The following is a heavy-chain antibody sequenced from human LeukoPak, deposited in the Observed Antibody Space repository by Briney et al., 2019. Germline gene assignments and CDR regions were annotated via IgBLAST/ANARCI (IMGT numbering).Heavy chain of an antibody. Sequence: PSETLSLTCTVSGGSLSSYYWSWLRQPPGKGLEWIGYIYYSGSTNYNPSLKSRVTISVDTSKNQFSLKLSSVTAADTAVYYCARRYSYGYYFDYWGQGTLVTVSS. J-gene: IGHJ4*02. CDR2: IYYSGST. CDR1: GGSLSSYY. CDR3: ARRYSYGYYFDY. D-gene: IGHD5-18*01. V-gene: IGHV4-59*01.